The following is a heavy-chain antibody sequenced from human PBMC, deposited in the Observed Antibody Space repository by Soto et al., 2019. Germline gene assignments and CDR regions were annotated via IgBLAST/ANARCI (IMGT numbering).Heavy chain of an antibody. V-gene: IGHV3-33*01. CDR1: GFTFSSYG. D-gene: IGHD3-22*01. Sequence: QVQLVESGGGVVQPGRSLRLSCAASGFTFSSYGMHWVRQAPGKGLEWVAVIWYDGSNKYYADSVKGRFTISRDNSKNTLYLQMNNLTAYRTEVSYCAREAHLYACRGYFRYIQRWGQGTLLTVCS. CDR3: AREAHLYACRGYFRYIQR. J-gene: IGHJ1*01. CDR2: IWYDGSNK.